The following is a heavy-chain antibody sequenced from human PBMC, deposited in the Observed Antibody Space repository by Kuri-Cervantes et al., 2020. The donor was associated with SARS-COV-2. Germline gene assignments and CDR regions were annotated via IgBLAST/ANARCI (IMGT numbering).Heavy chain of an antibody. Sequence: GESLKISCAVSGFSFKTYAMDWVRQAPGKGLEWVSSISASASYKYYADSVKGRFTISRDNSKNTLYLQMNSLRAEDTAVYYCARDPDYYDSSAFDYLGQGTLVTVSS. CDR1: GFSFKTYA. CDR3: ARDPDYYDSSAFDY. CDR2: ISASASYK. D-gene: IGHD3-22*01. J-gene: IGHJ4*02. V-gene: IGHV3-21*01.